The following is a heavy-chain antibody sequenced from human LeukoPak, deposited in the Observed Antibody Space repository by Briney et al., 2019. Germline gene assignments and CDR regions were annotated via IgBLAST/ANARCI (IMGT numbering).Heavy chain of an antibody. J-gene: IGHJ4*02. Sequence: PSQTLSLTCTVSGGSISSGSYYWSWIRQPAGKGLEWIGRIYTGGSTNYNPSLKCRVTISVDTSKNQFSLKLSSVTAADTAVYYCAREIDYGGNSDYWGQGTLVTVYS. CDR3: AREIDYGGNSDY. CDR2: IYTGGST. V-gene: IGHV4-61*02. CDR1: GGSISSGSYY. D-gene: IGHD4-23*01.